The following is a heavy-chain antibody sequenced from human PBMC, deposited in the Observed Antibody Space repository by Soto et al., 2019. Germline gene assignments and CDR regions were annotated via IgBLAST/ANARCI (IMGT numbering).Heavy chain of an antibody. J-gene: IGHJ4*02. CDR2: INAGNGNT. CDR3: ARAWVVVTAPDY. CDR1: GYTFTSYA. D-gene: IGHD2-21*02. V-gene: IGHV1-3*05. Sequence: QVQLVQSGAEEKKPGASVKVSCKASGYTFTSYAMDWVRQAPGQRLEWMGWINAGNGNTKYSQKFQGRVTITRDTSASTAYMELSSLRFEDTAVYYCARAWVVVTAPDYWGQGTLVTVSS.